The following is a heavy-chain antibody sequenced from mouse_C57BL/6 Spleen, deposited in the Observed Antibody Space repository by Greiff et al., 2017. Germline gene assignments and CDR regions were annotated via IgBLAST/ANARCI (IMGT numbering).Heavy chain of an antibody. CDR2: IHPNSGST. CDR1: DYTFPSHW. Sequence: QVQLLQPGAELVQPGASVKLSCKSSDYTFPSHWMSWVQQRPGQGLEWIGMIHPNSGSTNYHDKIKSRATLTGDKSYRTAYLQLSSLTSEDSAVYYCARPKGEGYYSGFADWGQGTLVTVAA. V-gene: IGHV1-64*01. D-gene: IGHD2-3*01. J-gene: IGHJ3*01. CDR3: ARPKGEGYYSGFAD.